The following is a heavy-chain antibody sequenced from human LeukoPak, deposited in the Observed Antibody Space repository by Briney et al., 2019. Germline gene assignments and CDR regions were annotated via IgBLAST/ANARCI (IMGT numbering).Heavy chain of an antibody. CDR2: ITPFNGNT. J-gene: IGHJ6*02. CDR1: GYTLTYRY. CDR3: ARQGAGDGMDV. Sequence: GASVKVSCKAPGYTLTYRYLHWVRQAPGQALEWMGWITPFNGNTNYAQKFQDRVTITRDRSMSTAYMELSSLRSEDTAMYYCARQGAGDGMDVWGQGTTVTVSS. V-gene: IGHV1-45*02. D-gene: IGHD1-14*01.